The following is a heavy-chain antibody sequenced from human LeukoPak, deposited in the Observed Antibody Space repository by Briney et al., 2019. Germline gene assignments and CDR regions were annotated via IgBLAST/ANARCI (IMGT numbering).Heavy chain of an antibody. CDR1: GGSISSSSYY. V-gene: IGHV4-39*07. CDR2: IYYSGST. Sequence: EPSETLSLTCTVSGGSISSSSYYWGWIRQPPGKGLEWIGSIYYSGSTYYNPSLKSRVTISVDTSKNQFSLKLSSVTAADTAVYYCARVLGGCSSTSCRWRFDYWGQGTLVTVSS. D-gene: IGHD2-2*01. CDR3: ARVLGGCSSTSCRWRFDY. J-gene: IGHJ4*02.